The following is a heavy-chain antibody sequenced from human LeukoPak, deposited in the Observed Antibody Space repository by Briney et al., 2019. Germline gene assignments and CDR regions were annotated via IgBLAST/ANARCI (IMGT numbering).Heavy chain of an antibody. CDR2: ISSSGRTT. CDR1: GFSFSSYE. D-gene: IGHD5-18*01. CDR3: AKDPRDHSYGWSWRYFDY. V-gene: IGHV3-48*03. Sequence: GGSLRLSCAASGFSFSSYEMNWVRQAPGKGLEWVSYISSSGRTTYYADSVKGRFTISRDNAKNSLFLQMNSLRVEDTAVYYCAKDPRDHSYGWSWRYFDYWGQGTLVTVSS. J-gene: IGHJ4*02.